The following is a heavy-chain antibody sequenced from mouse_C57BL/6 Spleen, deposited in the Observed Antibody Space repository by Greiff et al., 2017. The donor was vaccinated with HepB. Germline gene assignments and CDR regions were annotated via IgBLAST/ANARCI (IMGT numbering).Heavy chain of an antibody. D-gene: IGHD2-4*01. CDR2: ISYDGSN. CDR1: GYSITSGYY. CDR3: ARFDYDEVAY. Sequence: ESGPGLVKPSQSLSLTCSVTGYSITSGYYWNWIRQFPGNKLEWMGYISYDGSNNYNPSLKNRISITRDTSKNQFFLKLNSVTTEDTATYYCARFDYDEVAYWGQGTLVTVSA. V-gene: IGHV3-6*01. J-gene: IGHJ3*01.